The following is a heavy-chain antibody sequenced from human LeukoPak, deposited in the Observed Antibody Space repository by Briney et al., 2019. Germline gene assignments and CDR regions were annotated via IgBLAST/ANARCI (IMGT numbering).Heavy chain of an antibody. CDR3: ARVMEWTAPYYFDY. V-gene: IGHV3-11*01. CDR1: GFTFSDYY. D-gene: IGHD3-3*01. CDR2: ISSSGSTI. Sequence: GGSLRLSCAASGFTFSDYYMSWIRQAPGKGLEWVSYISSSGSTIYYADSVKGRFTISRDNAKNSLYLQMNSLRAEDTAVYYCARVMEWTAPYYFDYWGQGTLVTVSS. J-gene: IGHJ4*02.